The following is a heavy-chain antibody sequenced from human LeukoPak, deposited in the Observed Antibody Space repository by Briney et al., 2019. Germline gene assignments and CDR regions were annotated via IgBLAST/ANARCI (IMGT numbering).Heavy chain of an antibody. Sequence: GESLRLSCAASGFTFSSYALSWVRQAPGKGLEWVSAISGSGGSTYYADSVKGRFTISRDNSKNTLYLQMNSLRAEDTAVYYCAKTRGTNLPKPIDYWGQGTLVTVSS. D-gene: IGHD1-26*01. J-gene: IGHJ4*02. CDR3: AKTRGTNLPKPIDY. V-gene: IGHV3-23*01. CDR2: ISGSGGST. CDR1: GFTFSSYA.